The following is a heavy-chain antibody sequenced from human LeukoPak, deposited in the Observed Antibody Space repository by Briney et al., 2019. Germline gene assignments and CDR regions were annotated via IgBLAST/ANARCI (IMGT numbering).Heavy chain of an antibody. CDR2: IIPIFGTA. V-gene: IGHV1-69*05. CDR3: AIVSSGYYYEAFDI. D-gene: IGHD3-22*01. CDR1: GGTFSSYA. Sequence: GASVKVSCKASGGTFSSYAISWVRQAPGQGLEWMGGIIPIFGTANYAQKFQGRVTITTDESTSTAYMELSSLRSDDTAVYYWAIVSSGYYYEAFDIWGQGTMVTVSS. J-gene: IGHJ3*02.